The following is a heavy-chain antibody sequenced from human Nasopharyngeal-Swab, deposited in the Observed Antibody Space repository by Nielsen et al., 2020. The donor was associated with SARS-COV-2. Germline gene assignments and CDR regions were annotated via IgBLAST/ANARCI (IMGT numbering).Heavy chain of an antibody. CDR1: GYTFTSYG. D-gene: IGHD3-16*02. V-gene: IGHV1-18*01. Sequence: ASVKVSCKASGYTFTSYGISWVRQAPGQGLEWMGWISAYNGNTNYAQKLQGRVTMTTDTSTNTAYMELRSLRSDDTAVYYCARDDTIYDYVWGSYRPYAFDIWGQGTMVTVSS. J-gene: IGHJ3*02. CDR2: ISAYNGNT. CDR3: ARDDTIYDYVWGSYRPYAFDI.